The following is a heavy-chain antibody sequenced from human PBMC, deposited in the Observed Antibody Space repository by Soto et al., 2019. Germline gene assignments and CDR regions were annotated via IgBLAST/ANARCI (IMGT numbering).Heavy chain of an antibody. CDR2: IWYDGSNK. J-gene: IGHJ4*02. CDR3: ARDQGPARTIDY. CDR1: GFTFSSYG. D-gene: IGHD6-6*01. Sequence: HPGGSLRLSCAASGFTFSSYGMHWVRQAPGKGLEWVAVIWYDGSNKYYADSVKGRFTISRDNSKNTLYLQMNSLRAEDTAVYYCARDQGPARTIDYWGQGTLVTVSS. V-gene: IGHV3-33*01.